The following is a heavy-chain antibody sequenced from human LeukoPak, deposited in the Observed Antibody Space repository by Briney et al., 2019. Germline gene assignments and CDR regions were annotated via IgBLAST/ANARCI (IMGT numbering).Heavy chain of an antibody. J-gene: IGHJ5*02. CDR3: ARDVAPKTYYYGSGSSGFDP. Sequence: SETLSLTCTVSGGSISSYYWSWIRQPAGKGLEWIGRIYTSGSTNYNPSLKSRVTMSVDTSKNQFSLKLSSVTAADTAVYYCARDVAPKTYYYGSGSSGFDPWGQGTLVTVSS. V-gene: IGHV4-4*07. D-gene: IGHD3-10*01. CDR2: IYTSGST. CDR1: GGSISSYY.